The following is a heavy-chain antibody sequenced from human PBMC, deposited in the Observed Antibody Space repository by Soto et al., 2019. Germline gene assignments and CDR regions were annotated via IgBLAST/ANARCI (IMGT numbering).Heavy chain of an antibody. CDR1: GFTYDDYD. CDR2: ISWNSGRT. Sequence: PVGSLRLSCAASGFTYDDYDMHWVRQAPGKGLEWVSAISWNSGRTAYADSVKGRFTISRDNAKNSLYLQMSSLTAEDTAVYYCAKGTSKLDYWGQGTLVTVSS. V-gene: IGHV3-9*01. D-gene: IGHD2-2*01. CDR3: AKGTSKLDY. J-gene: IGHJ4*02.